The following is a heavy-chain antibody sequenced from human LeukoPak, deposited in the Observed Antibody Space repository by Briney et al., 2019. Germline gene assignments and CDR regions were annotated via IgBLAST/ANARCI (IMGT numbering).Heavy chain of an antibody. CDR1: GCSISGSSYY. CDR3: ARPYYYGSGSWAD. Sequence: SETLSLTCTVSGCSISGSSYYWGWIRQPPGKGLEWIGSIYYSGSTYYNPSLKSRVTISVDTSKNQFSLKLSSVTAADTAVYYCARPYYYGSGSWADWGQGTLVTVSS. J-gene: IGHJ4*02. CDR2: IYYSGST. D-gene: IGHD3-10*01. V-gene: IGHV4-39*01.